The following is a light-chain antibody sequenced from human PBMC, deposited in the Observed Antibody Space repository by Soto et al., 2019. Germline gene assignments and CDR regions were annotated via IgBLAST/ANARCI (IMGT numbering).Light chain of an antibody. Sequence: QSVLTQPSSVSGSPGQSVTISCTGTSSDVGSYNRVSWYQQPPGTAPKLMIYEVSNRPSGVPDRFSGSKSGNTASLTISGLQAEDEADYYCSSYTSISIYVFGTGTKVTV. CDR2: EVS. CDR1: SSDVGSYNR. V-gene: IGLV2-18*02. J-gene: IGLJ1*01. CDR3: SSYTSISIYV.